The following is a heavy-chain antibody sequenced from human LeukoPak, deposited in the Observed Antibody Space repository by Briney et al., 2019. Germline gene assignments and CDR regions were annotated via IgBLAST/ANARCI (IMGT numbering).Heavy chain of an antibody. Sequence: GGSLRLSCAASGFTFSSYAMSWVRQAPGKGLEWVSAISGSGGSTYYADSVKGRFTISRDNSKSTLYLQMNSLRAEDTAVYYCAKHYYDSSGYYRKLNYFDYWGQGTLVTVSS. J-gene: IGHJ4*02. CDR1: GFTFSSYA. V-gene: IGHV3-23*01. D-gene: IGHD3-22*01. CDR3: AKHYYDSSGYYRKLNYFDY. CDR2: ISGSGGST.